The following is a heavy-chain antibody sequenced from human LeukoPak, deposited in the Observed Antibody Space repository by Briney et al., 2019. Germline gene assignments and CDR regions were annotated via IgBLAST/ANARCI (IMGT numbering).Heavy chain of an antibody. CDR2: IKSKSDGGTK. D-gene: IGHD2-15*01. V-gene: IGHV3-15*01. CDR1: GFTFSDAW. Sequence: SGGSLRLSCVGSGFTFSDAWMSWVRQAPGKGLEGVGRIKSKSDGGTKDYAAPVKGRFTISRDDSRNTLYLQMNSLKTEDTAVYYCTTRRQDGWWGQGTLVTVS. J-gene: IGHJ4*02. CDR3: TTRRQDGW.